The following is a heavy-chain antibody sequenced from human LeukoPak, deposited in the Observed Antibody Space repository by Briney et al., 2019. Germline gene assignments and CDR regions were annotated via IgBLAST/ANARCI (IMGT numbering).Heavy chain of an antibody. V-gene: IGHV4-30-2*01. CDR2: IYHSGST. Sequence: SETLSLTCAVSGGSISSGGYSWSWVRQPPGEGLEWVGYIYHSGSTYYNPSLQSRVTISLDRPKNQFSLKLSSVTAADTAVYYCASGSELLWFGLRVWGQGTTVTVSS. CDR1: GGSISSGGYS. D-gene: IGHD3-10*01. J-gene: IGHJ6*02. CDR3: ASGSELLWFGLRV.